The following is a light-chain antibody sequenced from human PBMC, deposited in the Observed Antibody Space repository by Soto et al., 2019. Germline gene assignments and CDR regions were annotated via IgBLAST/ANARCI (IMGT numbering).Light chain of an antibody. V-gene: IGKV3-20*01. CDR3: QQYASSPWT. Sequence: EIVLTQSPGTLSLSPGERAPLSRRASRSVSRSHLAWFQQKPGQAPRLLIYGASNRATGIPDRVSGSGSGTDFTLTINRLEPEDFAVYYCQQYASSPWTFGQGTKVDI. CDR2: GAS. J-gene: IGKJ1*01. CDR1: RSVSRSH.